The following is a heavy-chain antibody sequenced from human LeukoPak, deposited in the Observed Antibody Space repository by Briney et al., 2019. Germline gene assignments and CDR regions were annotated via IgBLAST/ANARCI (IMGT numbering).Heavy chain of an antibody. CDR1: GFTFDDYG. J-gene: IGHJ1*01. Sequence: GSLRLSCAASGFTFDDYGMSWVRQAPGKGLEWVSGINWNGGSTGYADSVKGRFTISRDNAKSSLYLQMNSLRAEDTALYYCASPGDYGDYGEPEYFQHWGQGTLVTVSS. CDR2: INWNGGST. V-gene: IGHV3-20*04. D-gene: IGHD4-17*01. CDR3: ASPGDYGDYGEPEYFQH.